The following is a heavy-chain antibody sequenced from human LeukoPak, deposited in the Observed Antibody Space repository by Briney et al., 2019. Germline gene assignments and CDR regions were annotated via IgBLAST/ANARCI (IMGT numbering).Heavy chain of an antibody. Sequence: PGGSLRLSRAASGFTFSDYYMGWIRQAPGKGLEWVSYISSSGSTIYYADSVKGRFTISRDNAKNSLYLQMNSLRAEDTAVYYCARELSGYYYANAFDIWGQGTMVTVSS. J-gene: IGHJ3*02. CDR2: ISSSGSTI. CDR1: GFTFSDYY. V-gene: IGHV3-11*01. D-gene: IGHD3-22*01. CDR3: ARELSGYYYANAFDI.